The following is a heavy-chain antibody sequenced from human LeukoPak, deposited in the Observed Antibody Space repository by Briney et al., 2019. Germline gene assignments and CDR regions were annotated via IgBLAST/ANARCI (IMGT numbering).Heavy chain of an antibody. V-gene: IGHV3-48*01. J-gene: IGHJ4*02. D-gene: IGHD3-22*01. CDR1: GFTFRSYG. CDR3: ARGAYYYED. CDR2: ISSSSSTI. Sequence: GGSLRLSCAASGFTFRSYGMHWVRQAPGKGLEWVSYISSSSSTIYYADSVKGRFTISRDNAKNSLYLQMNSLRAEDTAVYYCARGAYYYEDWGQGTLVTVSS.